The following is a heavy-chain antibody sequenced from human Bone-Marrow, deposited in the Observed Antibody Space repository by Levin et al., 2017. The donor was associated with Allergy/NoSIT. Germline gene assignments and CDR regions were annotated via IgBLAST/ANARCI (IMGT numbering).Heavy chain of an antibody. CDR1: GGSFTSYG. CDR3: ARVLDEAFDL. D-gene: IGHD1-1*01. V-gene: IGHV1-69*06. J-gene: IGHJ3*01. CDR2: INLMFGTA. Sequence: SVKVSCKASGGSFTSYGISWVRQAPGQGLEWMGGINLMFGTANYAQRFQDRVTITADKSTSTTYMEVRSLRSADTAVYYCARVLDEAFDLWGPGTKVTVSS.